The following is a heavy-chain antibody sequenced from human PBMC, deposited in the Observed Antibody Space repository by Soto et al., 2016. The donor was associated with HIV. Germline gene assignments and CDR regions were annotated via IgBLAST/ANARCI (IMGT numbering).Heavy chain of an antibody. V-gene: IGHV3-66*01. Sequence: EVQLVESGGGLVQPGGSLRLSCAASGFTVSSNYMSWVRQAPGKGLEWVSVIYSGGSTYYADSVKGRFTISGDNSKNTLYLQMNSLRAEDTAVYYCARDAYYYGSGGYYYYYGMDVWGQGTTVTVSS. CDR2: IYSGGST. J-gene: IGHJ6*02. CDR1: GFTVSSNY. CDR3: ARDAYYYGSGGYYYYYGMDV. D-gene: IGHD3-10*01.